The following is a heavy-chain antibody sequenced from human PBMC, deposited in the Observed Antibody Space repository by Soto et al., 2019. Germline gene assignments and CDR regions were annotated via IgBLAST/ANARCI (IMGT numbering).Heavy chain of an antibody. CDR3: ATAEVDY. CDR1: GFNFGNNW. CDR2: MNSDGRTT. Sequence: EVQLVESGGGLVQPGGSLRLSCAASGFNFGNNWMHWVRQGPGKGLEWVSRMNSDGRTTNYADSVKGRFTVSRDNAKNTLYVQMNSLRAEDTAVYYCATAEVDYWGPGTLVTVSS. V-gene: IGHV3-74*01. J-gene: IGHJ4*02.